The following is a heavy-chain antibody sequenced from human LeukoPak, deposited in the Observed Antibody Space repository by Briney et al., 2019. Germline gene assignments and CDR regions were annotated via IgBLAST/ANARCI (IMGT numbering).Heavy chain of an antibody. CDR2: IKEDGTET. CDR1: GFMFSSNW. J-gene: IGHJ4*02. D-gene: IGHD5-24*01. Sequence: GGSLRLSCAASGFMFSSNWMSWVRLAPGKGLEWVANIKEDGTETYYVDSVEGRFTISRDNAKNSLYLQMNSLRVEDTAVYYCAKEGRSLQTYWGQGTLVTVSS. V-gene: IGHV3-7*03. CDR3: AKEGRSLQTY.